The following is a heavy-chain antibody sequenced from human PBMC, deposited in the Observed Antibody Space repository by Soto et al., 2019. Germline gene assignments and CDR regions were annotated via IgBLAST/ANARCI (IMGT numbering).Heavy chain of an antibody. V-gene: IGHV2-5*02. CDR3: VHRAGLQGNWNGGYFDY. Sequence: QITLKESGPTRVKPTQTLTLTCTFSGFSLSTNGVGVGWIRQPPGKALERLALIYWDDDKRYSPSLSNRLTITKDTSENQGALTMTNMDPVDTATYFCVHRAGLQGNWNGGYFDYWGQGALVTVSS. D-gene: IGHD1-1*01. CDR1: GFSLSTNGVG. J-gene: IGHJ4*02. CDR2: IYWDDDK.